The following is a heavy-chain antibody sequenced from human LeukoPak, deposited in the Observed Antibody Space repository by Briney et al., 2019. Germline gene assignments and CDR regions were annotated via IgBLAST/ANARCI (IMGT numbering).Heavy chain of an antibody. CDR1: GYTFTSYG. Sequence: ASVKVSCTASGYTFTSYGISWVRQAPGQGLEWMGWISAYNGNTNYAQKLQGRVTMTTDTSTSTAYMELRSLRSDDTAVYYCARAPPYYYDSSAHFDYWGQGTLVTVSS. D-gene: IGHD3-22*01. CDR3: ARAPPYYYDSSAHFDY. J-gene: IGHJ4*02. CDR2: ISAYNGNT. V-gene: IGHV1-18*01.